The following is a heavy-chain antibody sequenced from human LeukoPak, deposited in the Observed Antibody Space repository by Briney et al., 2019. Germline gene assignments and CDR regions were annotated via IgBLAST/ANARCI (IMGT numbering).Heavy chain of an antibody. CDR1: GFTFSSYS. D-gene: IGHD6-19*01. CDR2: ISSSSSYI. Sequence: GGSLRLSCAASGFTFSSYSMNWVRQAPGKGLEWVSSISSSSSYIYYADSVKGRFTISRDNAKNSLYLQMNSLRAEDTAVYYYARDAHSSGWYLAYWGQGTLVTVSS. J-gene: IGHJ4*02. V-gene: IGHV3-21*01. CDR3: ARDAHSSGWYLAY.